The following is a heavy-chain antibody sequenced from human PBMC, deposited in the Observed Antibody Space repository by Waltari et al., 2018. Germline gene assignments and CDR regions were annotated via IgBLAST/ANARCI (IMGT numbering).Heavy chain of an antibody. CDR3: ARGSNFGDP. Sequence: QVQLVQSGSELKKPGASVTISCNTSGYTLSQYAMNWVRQAPGQGLEWMGWINTNTGHPTYAQDFTGRFVFSLDTSVGTAYLHINGLKADDTAVYYCARGSNFGDPWGQGTLVTVSS. CDR2: INTNTGHP. D-gene: IGHD4-4*01. V-gene: IGHV7-4-1*02. J-gene: IGHJ5*02. CDR1: GYTLSQYA.